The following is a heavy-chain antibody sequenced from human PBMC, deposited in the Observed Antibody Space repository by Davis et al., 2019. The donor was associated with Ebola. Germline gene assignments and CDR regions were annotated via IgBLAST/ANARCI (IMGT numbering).Heavy chain of an antibody. CDR3: ARSPFRYCSGGSCYGDYYYYYGMDV. Sequence: SETLSLTCTVSGGSISSSSYYWGWIRQPPGKGLEWIGSIYYSGSTYYNPSLKSRVTISVDTSNQFSLKLSSVTAADTAVYYCARSPFRYCSGGSCYGDYYYYYGMDVWGQETTVTVSS. J-gene: IGHJ6*02. CDR1: GGSISSSSYY. D-gene: IGHD2-15*01. CDR2: IYYSGST. V-gene: IGHV4-39*01.